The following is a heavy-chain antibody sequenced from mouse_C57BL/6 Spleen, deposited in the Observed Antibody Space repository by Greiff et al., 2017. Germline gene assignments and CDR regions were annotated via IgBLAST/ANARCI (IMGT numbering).Heavy chain of an antibody. J-gene: IGHJ3*01. CDR1: GYAFSSYW. Sequence: VKVVESGAELVKPGASVKISCKASGYAFSSYWMNWVKQRPGKGLEWIGQIYPGDGDTNYNGKFKGKATLTADKSSSTAYMQLSSLTSEDSAVYFCARDYYGSSYFAYWGQGTLVTVSA. D-gene: IGHD1-1*01. CDR3: ARDYYGSSYFAY. CDR2: IYPGDGDT. V-gene: IGHV1-80*01.